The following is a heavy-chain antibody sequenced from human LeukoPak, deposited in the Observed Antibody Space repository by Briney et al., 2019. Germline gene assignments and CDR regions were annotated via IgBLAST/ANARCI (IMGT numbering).Heavy chain of an antibody. D-gene: IGHD1-26*01. CDR1: GGSSSGYY. J-gene: IGHJ4*02. CDR2: INRSGST. V-gene: IGHV4-34*01. Sequence: SETLSLTCAVYGGSSSGYYWSWIRQPPGKGREWIGEINRSGSTNYNPSLKSRVTISVDTSKNQFSLKLSSVTAADTAVYYCAVGAHRLYFDYWGQGTLVTVSS. CDR3: AVGAHRLYFDY.